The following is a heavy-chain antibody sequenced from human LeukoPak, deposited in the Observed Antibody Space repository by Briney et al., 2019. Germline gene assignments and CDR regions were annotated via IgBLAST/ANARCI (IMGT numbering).Heavy chain of an antibody. CDR2: ISGSGGST. CDR3: AKNRYGSGSIDY. J-gene: IGHJ4*02. CDR1: GFTFSSYA. Sequence: GGSLRLSCAASGFTFSSYAMSWVRQAPGKGLEGVSAISGSGGSTYYADSVKGRFTISRDNSKNTLYLQMNSLRAEDTAVYYCAKNRYGSGSIDYWGQGTLVTVPS. V-gene: IGHV3-23*01. D-gene: IGHD3-10*01.